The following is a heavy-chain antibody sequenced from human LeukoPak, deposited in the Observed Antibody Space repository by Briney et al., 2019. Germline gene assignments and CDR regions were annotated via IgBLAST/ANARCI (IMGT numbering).Heavy chain of an antibody. Sequence: SETLSLTCAVYGGSFSGYYWSWIRQPTGKGLEWIGEINHSGSTNYNPSLKSRVTISVDTSKNQFSLKLSSVTAADTAVYYCAREDRILTGYSKIDYWGQGTLVTVSS. CDR2: INHSGST. CDR1: GGSFSGYY. CDR3: AREDRILTGYSKIDY. D-gene: IGHD3-9*01. J-gene: IGHJ4*02. V-gene: IGHV4-34*01.